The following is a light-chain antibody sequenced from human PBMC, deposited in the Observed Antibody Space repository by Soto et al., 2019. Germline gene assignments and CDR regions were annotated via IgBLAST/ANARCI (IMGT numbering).Light chain of an antibody. CDR1: ESVSRN. V-gene: IGKV3-20*01. Sequence: VMTQAPATLSVSPGERATLSCRASESVSRNLAWYQQKPGQAPRLLIYDASTRATGIPDRFSGSGSGTDFTLTISRLEPEDFAVYYCQQYGSSSITFGQGTRLEI. CDR2: DAS. CDR3: QQYGSSSIT. J-gene: IGKJ5*01.